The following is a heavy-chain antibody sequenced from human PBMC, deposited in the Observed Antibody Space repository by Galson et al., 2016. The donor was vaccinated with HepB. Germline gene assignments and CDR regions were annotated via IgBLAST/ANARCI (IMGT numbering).Heavy chain of an antibody. CDR1: GFTFSSYA. D-gene: IGHD3-10*01. Sequence: SLRLSCAASGFTFSSYAMHWVRQAPGKGLEWVAVIWSDGTNKYYGDSVRGRFTISRDNSKNTVDVQMNNLRGEDTAIYYCTRGRAEWFGEFYYYMDVWGKGTTVIFSS. CDR2: IWSDGTNK. V-gene: IGHV3-33*01. CDR3: TRGRAEWFGEFYYYMDV. J-gene: IGHJ6*03.